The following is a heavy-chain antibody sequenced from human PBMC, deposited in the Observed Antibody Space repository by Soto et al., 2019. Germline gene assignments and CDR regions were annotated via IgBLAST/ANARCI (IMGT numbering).Heavy chain of an antibody. Sequence: SVKVSCKASGGTFDNYAVSWVRQAPGQGLEWMGGIIPMFETVNYAQRFQGRLTIAADESTSTDYMELTSLTSADTAIYFCARRPRTGNYRMHVWRQGNTVTVSS. D-gene: IGHD3-10*01. CDR2: IIPMFETV. CDR3: ARRPRTGNYRMHV. V-gene: IGHV1-69*13. CDR1: GGTFDNYA. J-gene: IGHJ6*02.